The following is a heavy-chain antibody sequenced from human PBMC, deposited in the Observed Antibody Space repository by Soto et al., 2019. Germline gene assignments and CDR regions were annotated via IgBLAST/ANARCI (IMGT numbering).Heavy chain of an antibody. CDR3: ARARVVPAASGYFPH. V-gene: IGHV1-18*01. CDR2: ISAYNGNT. J-gene: IGHJ1*01. D-gene: IGHD2-2*01. Sequence: QVQLVQSGAEVKKPGASVKVSCKASGYTFTSYCISWVRQAPGQGLEWMGWISAYNGNTNYAQKLQGRVTMTTDPSTSTAYMELRSLRPDDTAVYSCARARVVPAASGYFPHWGQGTLVTVSS. CDR1: GYTFTSYC.